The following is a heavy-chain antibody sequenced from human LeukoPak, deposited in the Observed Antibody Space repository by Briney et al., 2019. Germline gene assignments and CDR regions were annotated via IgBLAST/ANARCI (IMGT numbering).Heavy chain of an antibody. D-gene: IGHD5-12*01. CDR3: ARDRGYAFDI. CDR1: GFTSITYW. J-gene: IGHJ3*02. CDR2: INSDGSST. V-gene: IGHV3-74*01. Sequence: GGSRGPSGAPPGFTSITYWMHWVPQAPGKGLVWVSRINSDGSSTSYADSVKGRFTISRDNAKNTLYLQTNNLRAEDTAVYYCARDRGYAFDIWGQGTMVTVSS.